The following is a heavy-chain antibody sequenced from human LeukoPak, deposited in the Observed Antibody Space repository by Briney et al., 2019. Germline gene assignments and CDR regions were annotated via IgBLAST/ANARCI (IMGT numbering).Heavy chain of an antibody. CDR1: GFTFSSYG. V-gene: IGHV3-30*02. CDR2: IRYDGSNK. D-gene: IGHD3-22*01. J-gene: IGHJ5*02. Sequence: GGSLRLSRAASGFTFSSYGIHWVRQAPGKGLEWVAFIRYDGSNKYYPDSVKGRFTISRDNSKNTLYLQMNSLRAEDTAVYYCAQDAPQPYDTSGYYPDHWGQGTLVTVSS. CDR3: AQDAPQPYDTSGYYPDH.